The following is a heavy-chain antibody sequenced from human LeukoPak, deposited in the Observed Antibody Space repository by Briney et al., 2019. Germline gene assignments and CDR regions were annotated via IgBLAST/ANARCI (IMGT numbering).Heavy chain of an antibody. V-gene: IGHV1-2*02. CDR2: INPNSGGT. Sequence: ASVTVSCKASGYTFTDDYVQWVRQAPGQGLEWMGWINPNSGGTNYAQKFQGRVTMTRDTSISTAYMELSRLRSDDTAVYYCARDHCTSTGCYENYYYGLDVWGQGTTVTVSS. CDR3: ARDHCTSTGCYENYYYGLDV. CDR1: GYTFTDDY. J-gene: IGHJ6*02. D-gene: IGHD2-2*01.